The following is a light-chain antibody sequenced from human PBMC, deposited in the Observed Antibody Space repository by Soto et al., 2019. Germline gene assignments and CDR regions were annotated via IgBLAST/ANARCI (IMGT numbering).Light chain of an antibody. Sequence: QSVLTQPPSVSAAPGQTVTISCSGSRSNIEKNYVSWYQQLPGAAPKLLIYENNKRPSGIPGRFSGSKSDTSATLVITGLQTGDEADYYCGIWDSRLTAPFGTGTKLTVL. J-gene: IGLJ1*01. V-gene: IGLV1-51*02. CDR2: ENN. CDR3: GIWDSRLTAP. CDR1: RSNIEKNY.